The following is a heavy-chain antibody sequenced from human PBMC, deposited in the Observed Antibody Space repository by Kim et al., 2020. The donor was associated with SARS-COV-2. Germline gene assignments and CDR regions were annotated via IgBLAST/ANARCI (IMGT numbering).Heavy chain of an antibody. Sequence: GGSLRLSCAASGFTFSSYAMSWVRQAPGKGLEWVSVIYSGGSSTYYADSVKGRFTISRDNSKNTLYLQMNSLRAEDTAVYYCAKDLYYYDRTGGAFDIWG. CDR3: AKDLYYYDRTGGAFDI. CDR2: IYSGGSST. CDR1: GFTFSSYA. J-gene: IGHJ3*02. V-gene: IGHV3-23*03. D-gene: IGHD3-22*01.